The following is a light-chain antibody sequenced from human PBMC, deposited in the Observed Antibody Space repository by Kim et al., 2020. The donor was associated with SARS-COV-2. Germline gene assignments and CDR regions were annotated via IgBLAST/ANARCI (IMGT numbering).Light chain of an antibody. CDR2: AAA. Sequence: ASVGDRVTITCRASQDIANSLAWYQQKPGKVPKLLIYAAATLQSGVPSRFSGSGSGTEFTLTIGSLQTEDVATYYCQKYNSAPWTFGPGTKVDIK. CDR3: QKYNSAPWT. V-gene: IGKV1-27*01. J-gene: IGKJ1*01. CDR1: QDIANS.